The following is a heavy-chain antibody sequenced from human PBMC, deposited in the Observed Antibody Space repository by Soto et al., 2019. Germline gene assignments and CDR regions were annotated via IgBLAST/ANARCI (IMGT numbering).Heavy chain of an antibody. J-gene: IGHJ6*03. D-gene: IGHD2-21*01. CDR1: GGSFISYS. Sequence: GASVKVSCKASGGSFISYSFTWVRQAPGQGLEWMGRIIPIQGTASYALKFQDRVTITADRSTKTVYMELRSLRPEDTALYFCAKSLLFVDHAYMDVRGKGTTVTVSS. V-gene: IGHV1-69*08. CDR3: AKSLLFVDHAYMDV. CDR2: IIPIQGTA.